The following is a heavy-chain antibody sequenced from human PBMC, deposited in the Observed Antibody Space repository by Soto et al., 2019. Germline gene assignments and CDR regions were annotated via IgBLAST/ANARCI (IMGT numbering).Heavy chain of an antibody. CDR2: ITSKTHGETT. Sequence: EVQVVESGGAFVEPGGSLRLSCAVSSFTFSDAWLSWVRQAPGKGLEWVGRITSKTHGETTAYAAPVRGRFTISRDDSRGTLYLQMNSLTNADTAVYYCTTDEGDANKFYTLDFWGQGILVTVSS. V-gene: IGHV3-15*02. CDR1: SFTFSDAW. D-gene: IGHD2-2*02. J-gene: IGHJ4*02. CDR3: TTDEGDANKFYTLDF.